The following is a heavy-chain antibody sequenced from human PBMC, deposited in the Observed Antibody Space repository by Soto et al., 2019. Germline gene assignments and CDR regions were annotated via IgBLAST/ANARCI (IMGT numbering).Heavy chain of an antibody. J-gene: IGHJ4*02. CDR1: GFTFSTYG. CDR3: ANGYRSGWYYFDF. D-gene: IGHD6-19*01. Sequence: QVQLVESGGGVIQPGRSLKLSCGASGFTFSTYGMHWVRQAPGKGLEWVAVISHDGSNKYYADSVKGRFTISRDNSKNTRYLQMNSLKPEDTAVYYCANGYRSGWYYFDFWGQGTLVTGSS. V-gene: IGHV3-30*18. CDR2: ISHDGSNK.